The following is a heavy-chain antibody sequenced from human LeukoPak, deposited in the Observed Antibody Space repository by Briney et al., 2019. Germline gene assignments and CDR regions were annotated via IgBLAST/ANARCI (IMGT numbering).Heavy chain of an antibody. J-gene: IGHJ4*02. D-gene: IGHD2-2*01. V-gene: IGHV3-74*01. Sequence: GGSLRLSCAASGFTFSSYWMHWVRQAPGKGLVWVSRINTDGSSTSYADSVKGRFTISRDNAKNTLYLQMNSLRAEDTAVYYCARDRSTSCDFDYWGQGTLVTVSS. CDR3: ARDRSTSCDFDY. CDR1: GFTFSSYW. CDR2: INTDGSST.